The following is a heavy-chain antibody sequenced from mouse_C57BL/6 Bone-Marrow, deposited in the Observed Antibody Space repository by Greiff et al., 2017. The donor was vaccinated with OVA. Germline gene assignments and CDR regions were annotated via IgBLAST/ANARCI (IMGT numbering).Heavy chain of an antibody. Sequence: VQLQQSGPELVKPGASVKISCKASGYSFTIYYIHWVKQRPGQGLEWIGWIYPGNVNTKYNEKFKGKATLTADTSSSTAYMQLRSLTSEDSAVYYCARSNYGGLAMDYWGQGTSVTVSS. J-gene: IGHJ4*01. V-gene: IGHV1-66*01. D-gene: IGHD2-5*01. CDR1: GYSFTIYY. CDR2: IYPGNVNT. CDR3: ARSNYGGLAMDY.